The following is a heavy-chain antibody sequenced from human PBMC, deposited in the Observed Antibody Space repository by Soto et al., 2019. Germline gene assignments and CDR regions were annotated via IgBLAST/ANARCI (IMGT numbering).Heavy chain of an antibody. CDR3: AIKKLGYVWLGYVKSPTDAFEV. D-gene: IGHD3-3*01. Sequence: ASVKVSCKASGCTFTSYDINWVRQATGQGLEWMGWMNPNSGNTGYAQKFQGRVTMTRNTSISTAYMELSRLRSEDTAVYYCAIKKLGYVWLGYVKSPTDAFEVWGDGTMVTV. V-gene: IGHV1-8*01. CDR2: MNPNSGNT. J-gene: IGHJ3*01. CDR1: GCTFTSYD.